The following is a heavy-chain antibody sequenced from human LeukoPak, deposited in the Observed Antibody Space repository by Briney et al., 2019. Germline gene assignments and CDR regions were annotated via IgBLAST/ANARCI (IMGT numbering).Heavy chain of an antibody. D-gene: IGHD1-26*01. CDR3: AKRGSSGSVGKDNY. J-gene: IGHJ4*02. V-gene: IGHV4-39*07. CDR1: GGSISSSSYY. CDR2: IYYSGST. Sequence: PSETLSLTCTVSGGSISSSSYYWGWIRQPPGKGLEWIGNIYYSGSTYYNPSLKSRVTISLDTSNNQFSLRLTSVTAADTAVYYCAKRGSSGSVGKDNYWGQGTLVTVSS.